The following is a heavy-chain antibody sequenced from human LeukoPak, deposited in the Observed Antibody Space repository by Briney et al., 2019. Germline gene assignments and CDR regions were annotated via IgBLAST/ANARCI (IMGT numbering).Heavy chain of an antibody. CDR3: ARRYSSSWYGKIPFDY. CDR2: INHSGST. V-gene: IGHV4-34*01. J-gene: IGHJ4*02. Sequence: SETLSLTCAVYGGSFSGYYWSWIRQPPGKGLEWIGEINHSGSTNYNPSLKSRATISVDTSKNQFSLKLSSVTAADTAVYYCARRYSSSWYGKIPFDYWGQGTLVTVSS. CDR1: GGSFSGYY. D-gene: IGHD6-13*01.